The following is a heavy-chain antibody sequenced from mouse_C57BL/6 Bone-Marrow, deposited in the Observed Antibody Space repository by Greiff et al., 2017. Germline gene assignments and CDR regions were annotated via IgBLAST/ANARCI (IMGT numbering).Heavy chain of an antibody. Sequence: ESGPGLVKPSQSLSLTCSVTGYSITSGYYWNWIRQFPGNKLEWMGYISYDGSNNYNPSLKNRISIPRDTSKNQFFLKLNSVTTEDTATYYCARDGYYEYYFDYWGQGTTLTVSS. CDR2: ISYDGSN. D-gene: IGHD2-4*01. CDR3: ARDGYYEYYFDY. CDR1: GYSITSGYY. J-gene: IGHJ2*01. V-gene: IGHV3-6*01.